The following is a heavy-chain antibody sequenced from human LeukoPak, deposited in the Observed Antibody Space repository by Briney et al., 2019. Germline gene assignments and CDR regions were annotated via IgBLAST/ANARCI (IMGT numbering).Heavy chain of an antibody. V-gene: IGHV4-39*02. J-gene: IGHJ4*02. CDR3: AREGMYYYDSSGHFDY. CDR2: IYYSGNT. CDR1: GGSIFSSNSY. D-gene: IGHD3-22*01. Sequence: SETLSLTCTVSGGSIFSSNSYWGWIRQPPGKGLEWIGSIYYSGNTYYNASLKSRVTISVDTSKNQFSLKLNSVTAADTAVYYCAREGMYYYDSSGHFDYWGQGTLVAVSS.